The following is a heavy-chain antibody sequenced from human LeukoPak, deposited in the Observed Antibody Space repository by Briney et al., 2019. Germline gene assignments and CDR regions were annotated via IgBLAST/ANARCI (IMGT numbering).Heavy chain of an antibody. CDR3: ARARRQTYYFDY. Sequence: QPSETLSLTCAVSGSSINTGYYWGWIRQSPGKGLEWIGSIYNSGSIYYNPSLKSRVTISVDTSKNQFSLKLSSVTAADTAVYYCARARRQTYYFDYWGQGTLVTVSS. CDR2: IYNSGSI. J-gene: IGHJ4*02. CDR1: GSSINTGYY. V-gene: IGHV4-38-2*01.